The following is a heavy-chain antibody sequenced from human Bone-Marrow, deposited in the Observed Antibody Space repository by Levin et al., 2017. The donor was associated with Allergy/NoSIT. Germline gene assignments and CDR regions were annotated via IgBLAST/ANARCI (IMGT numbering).Heavy chain of an antibody. V-gene: IGHV3-7*01. J-gene: IGHJ4*02. CDR3: ATGVRAVINEEDGYFDS. D-gene: IGHD3-10*01. CDR1: GFTLRNYW. CDR2: IKQDGTET. Sequence: PGGSLRLSCAVSGFTLRNYWMSWVRQAPGKGLEWVANIKQDGTETYYVDSVKGRLTISRDNAKNSLYLQMSSLRPEDTAVYYCATGVRAVINEEDGYFDSWGQGTLVTVSS.